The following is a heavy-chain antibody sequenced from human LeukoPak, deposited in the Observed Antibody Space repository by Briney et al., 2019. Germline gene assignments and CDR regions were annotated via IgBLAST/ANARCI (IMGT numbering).Heavy chain of an antibody. Sequence: SETLSLTCTVSGGSISSYYWSWIRRPPGKGLEWIGYIYYSGSTNYNPPLKSRVTISVDTSKNQFSLKLSSVTAADTAVYYCARVSGYLDYWGQGTLVTVSS. CDR2: IYYSGST. CDR3: ARVSGYLDY. V-gene: IGHV4-59*01. J-gene: IGHJ4*02. CDR1: GGSISSYY. D-gene: IGHD2-15*01.